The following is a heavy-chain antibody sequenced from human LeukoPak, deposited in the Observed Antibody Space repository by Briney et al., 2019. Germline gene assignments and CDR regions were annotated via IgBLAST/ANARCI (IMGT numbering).Heavy chain of an antibody. Sequence: PGGSLRLSCAASGFTFSSYSMNWVRQAPGKGLEWVSSISSSSSYIYYADSVKGRFTISRDNAKNSLYLQMNSLRAEDTAVYYCARRGSRGGYCSSTSCHDAFDIWGQGTMVTVSS. CDR1: GFTFSSYS. V-gene: IGHV3-21*01. J-gene: IGHJ3*02. CDR2: ISSSSSYI. CDR3: ARRGSRGGYCSSTSCHDAFDI. D-gene: IGHD2-2*01.